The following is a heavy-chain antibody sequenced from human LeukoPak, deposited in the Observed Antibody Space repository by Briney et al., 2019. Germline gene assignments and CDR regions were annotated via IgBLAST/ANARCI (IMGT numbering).Heavy chain of an antibody. V-gene: IGHV3-48*03. J-gene: IGHJ4*02. D-gene: IGHD2-21*01. CDR2: ISSSGSTI. CDR3: ARGSNSALDY. CDR1: GFTFSSYE. Sequence: GGSLRLSCAASGFTFSSYEMNWVRQAPGKGLEWVSYISSSGSTIYYADSVKGRFTISRDNAKNSLYLQMNSLRAEDTAVYYCARGSNSALDYWGQGTLATVSS.